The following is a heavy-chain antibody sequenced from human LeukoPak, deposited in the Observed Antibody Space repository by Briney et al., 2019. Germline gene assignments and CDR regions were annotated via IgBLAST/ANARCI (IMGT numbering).Heavy chain of an antibody. D-gene: IGHD6-19*01. Sequence: SQTLSLTCAISGDSVSSNSAAWHWIRQSPSRGLEWLGRTYYRSKWYNDYAVSVKSRITINPDTSKNQFSLQLNSVTPEDTAVYYCAKVAVSGTDWFDPWGQGTLVTVSS. V-gene: IGHV6-1*01. CDR2: TYYRSKWYN. CDR1: GDSVSSNSAA. J-gene: IGHJ5*02. CDR3: AKVAVSGTDWFDP.